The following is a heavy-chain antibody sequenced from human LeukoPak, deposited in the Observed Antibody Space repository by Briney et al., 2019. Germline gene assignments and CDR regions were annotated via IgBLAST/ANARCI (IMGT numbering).Heavy chain of an antibody. V-gene: IGHV3-21*01. CDR2: ISSSSSFI. CDR3: ARDGYNYDSPLDY. J-gene: IGHJ4*02. D-gene: IGHD5-18*01. CDR1: GFTFSSYE. Sequence: PGGSLRLSCAASGFTFSSYEMNWVRQAPGKGLEWVSSISSSSSFIYYADSVKGRFTISRDNAEDSLYLQMNSLRAEDTAVYFCARDGYNYDSPLDYWGQGTLVTVSS.